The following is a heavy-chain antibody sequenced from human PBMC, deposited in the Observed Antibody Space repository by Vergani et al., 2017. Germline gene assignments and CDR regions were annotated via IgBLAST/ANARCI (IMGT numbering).Heavy chain of an antibody. CDR1: GFTFSSYS. D-gene: IGHD6-13*01. V-gene: IGHV3-21*01. CDR2: ISSSSSYI. J-gene: IGHJ5*02. Sequence: EVQMVESGGGLVKPGGSLRLSCAASGFTFSSYSMNWVRQAPGKGLEWVSSISSSSSYIYYADSVKGRFTISRDNAKNSLYLQMNSLRAEDTAVYYCARDPYFKAAAGTGSXFDPWGQGTLVTVSS. CDR3: ARDPYFKAAAGTGSXFDP.